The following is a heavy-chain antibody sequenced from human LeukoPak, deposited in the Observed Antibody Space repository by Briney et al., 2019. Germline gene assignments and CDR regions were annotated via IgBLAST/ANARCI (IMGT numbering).Heavy chain of an antibody. CDR1: GFTFSSYA. CDR3: ARDPRDYVDTAMVTTRSYYYYYMDV. J-gene: IGHJ6*03. Sequence: GGSLRLSCAASGFTFSSYAMSWVRQAPGKGLEWVSAISGSGGSTYYADSVKGRFTISRGNSKNTLYLQMNSLRAEDTAVYYCARDPRDYVDTAMVTTRSYYYYYMDVWGKGTTVTVSS. CDR2: ISGSGGST. V-gene: IGHV3-23*01. D-gene: IGHD5-18*01.